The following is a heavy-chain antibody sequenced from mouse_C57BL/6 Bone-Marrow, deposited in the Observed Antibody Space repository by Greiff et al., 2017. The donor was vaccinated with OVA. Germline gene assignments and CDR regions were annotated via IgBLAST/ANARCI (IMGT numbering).Heavy chain of an antibody. Sequence: EVKLVESGGGLVQSGRSLRLSCATSGFTFSDFYMEWVRQAPGKGLEWIAASRNKANDYTTEYSASVKGRFIVSRDTSQSILYLQMNALRAEDTAMYYCARDALYYYGSSPFAYWGQGTLVTVSA. D-gene: IGHD1-1*01. CDR3: ARDALYYYGSSPFAY. J-gene: IGHJ3*01. V-gene: IGHV7-1*01. CDR2: SRNKANDYTT. CDR1: GFTFSDFY.